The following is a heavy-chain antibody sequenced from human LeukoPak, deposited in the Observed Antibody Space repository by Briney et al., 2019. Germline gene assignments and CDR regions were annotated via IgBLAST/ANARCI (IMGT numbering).Heavy chain of an antibody. CDR3: ARVGFQPLIYAFDI. V-gene: IGHV4-59*01. D-gene: IGHD3/OR15-3a*01. Sequence: SETLSLTCTVSGGSISSYYWSWIRQPPGKGLEWIGYIYYSGSTNYNPSLKSRVTISVDTSKNQFSLKLSSVTAADTAVYYCARVGFQPLIYAFDIWGQGTMVTVSS. J-gene: IGHJ3*02. CDR1: GGSISSYY. CDR2: IYYSGST.